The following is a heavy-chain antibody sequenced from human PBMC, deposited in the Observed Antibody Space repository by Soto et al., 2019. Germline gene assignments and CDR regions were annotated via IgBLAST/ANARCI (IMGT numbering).Heavy chain of an antibody. J-gene: IGHJ4*02. CDR1: EFTFSNYA. CDR2: ISYGGGTT. Sequence: GGSLRLSCAASEFTFSNYAMTWVRQAPGKGLDWVSAISYGGGTTYYADSVKGRFTISRDNSKNTLYLQMNSLRAEDTAVYYSAKNPGYYYDSTGYHYDYWGQGTLVTVSS. CDR3: AKNPGYYYDSTGYHYDY. V-gene: IGHV3-23*01. D-gene: IGHD3-22*01.